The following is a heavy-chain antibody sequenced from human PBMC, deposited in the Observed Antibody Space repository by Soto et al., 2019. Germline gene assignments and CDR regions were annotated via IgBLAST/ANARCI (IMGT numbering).Heavy chain of an antibody. CDR2: ISAYNGKT. CDR1: GYTFTSYG. D-gene: IGHD3-16*01. CDR3: ARDLRAHYFDY. J-gene: IGHJ4*02. Sequence: QVQLVQSGAEVKKPGASVKVSCKASGYTFTSYGISWVRQAPGQGVEWMGWISAYNGKTHHEQKRQGRGTMTTDAPTSTAYVELRSLRSDDTAVYYCARDLRAHYFDYWGQGTLVTVSS. V-gene: IGHV1-18*01.